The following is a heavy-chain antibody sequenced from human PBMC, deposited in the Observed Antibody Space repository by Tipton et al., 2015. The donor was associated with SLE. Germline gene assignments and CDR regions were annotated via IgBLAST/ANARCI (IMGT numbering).Heavy chain of an antibody. CDR1: GGSFSGYY. V-gene: IGHV4-34*01. J-gene: IGHJ5*02. CDR3: ARGPGVLRYFDWLGTRWFDP. CDR2: INHSGST. D-gene: IGHD3-9*01. Sequence: TLSLTCAVYGGSFSGYYWSWIRQPPGKGLEWIGEINHSGSTNYNPSLKSQGTISVDTSKNQFSLKLSSVTAADTAVYYCARGPGVLRYFDWLGTRWFDPWVQGTLVTVSS.